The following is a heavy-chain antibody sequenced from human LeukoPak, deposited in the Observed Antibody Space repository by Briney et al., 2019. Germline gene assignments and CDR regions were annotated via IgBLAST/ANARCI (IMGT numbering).Heavy chain of an antibody. V-gene: IGHV3-30*18. CDR2: ISYDGSNK. CDR1: GFTFSSYG. D-gene: IGHD6-19*01. Sequence: GRSLRLSCAASGFTFSSYGMHWVRQAPGKGVEWVAVISYDGSNKYYADSVKGRFTISRDNSKNTLYLQMNSLRAEDTAVYNCAKDGGEQWLGLYFDYWGQGTLVTVSS. J-gene: IGHJ4*02. CDR3: AKDGGEQWLGLYFDY.